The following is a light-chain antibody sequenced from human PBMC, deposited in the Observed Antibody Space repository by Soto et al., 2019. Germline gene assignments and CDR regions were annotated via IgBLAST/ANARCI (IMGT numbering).Light chain of an antibody. J-gene: IGLJ2*01. CDR3: QSYDSSLSDVV. CDR1: TDYH. V-gene: IGLV1-40*01. Sequence: QSVLTQPPSVTGAPGQRVTISCTGITDYHVPWYQQVPGTAPKVLIRGNNDRAAGVPDGCSGSKSGASASLAITGLQAEDEADYYCQSYDSSLSDVVFGGGTQRTVL. CDR2: GNN.